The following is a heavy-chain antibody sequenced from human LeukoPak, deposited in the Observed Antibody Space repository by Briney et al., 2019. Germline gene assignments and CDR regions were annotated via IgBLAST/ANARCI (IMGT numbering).Heavy chain of an antibody. CDR1: GFTFSSYA. J-gene: IGHJ4*02. CDR2: ISGSGGST. CDR3: AKDHYSSGWYPTPFDY. V-gene: IGHV3-23*01. Sequence: GGSLRLSCAASGFTFSSYAMSWVRQAPGKGLEWVSAISGSGGSTYYADSVKGRFTISRDNSKNTLYLQMNSLRAEDTAVYYRAKDHYSSGWYPTPFDYWGQGTLVTVSS. D-gene: IGHD6-19*01.